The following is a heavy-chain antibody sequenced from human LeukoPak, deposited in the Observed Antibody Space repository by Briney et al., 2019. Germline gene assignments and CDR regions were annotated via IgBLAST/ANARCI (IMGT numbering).Heavy chain of an antibody. V-gene: IGHV4-61*01. Sequence: SETLSLTCTVSGGSITSGSSYWSWIRQPPGKGLEWIGYIYYSGSTNYNPSLKSRVTISVDTSKNQFSLKLSSVTAADTAVYYCARSIVVVPAAIRGIWFDPWGQGTLVTVSS. CDR1: GGSITSGSSY. CDR3: ARSIVVVPAAIRGIWFDP. D-gene: IGHD2-2*02. J-gene: IGHJ5*02. CDR2: IYYSGST.